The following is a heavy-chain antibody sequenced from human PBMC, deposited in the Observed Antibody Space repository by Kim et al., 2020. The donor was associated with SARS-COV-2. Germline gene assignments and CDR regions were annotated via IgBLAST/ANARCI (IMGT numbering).Heavy chain of an antibody. D-gene: IGHD3-22*01. CDR2: ICSSSSYI. CDR3: TGGYYDRSGYYDALDI. CDR1: GLTFSSYS. V-gene: IGHV3-21*01. J-gene: IGHJ3*02. Sequence: GGSLRLSCAASGLTFSSYSMNWVRQAPGKGLEWVSSICSSSSYIYYADSVKGRFTISRDNAKNSLYLQMNSLRAEDTAVYYCTGGYYDRSGYYDALDIWGQGTMVTVSS.